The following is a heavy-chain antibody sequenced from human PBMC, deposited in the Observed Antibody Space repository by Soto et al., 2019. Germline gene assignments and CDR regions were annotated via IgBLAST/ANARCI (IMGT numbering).Heavy chain of an antibody. V-gene: IGHV1-18*01. Sequence: ASVKVSCKASGYTFTCYGLCWVRQAPGQGLEWMGWISAYNGNTNYAQKLQGRVTMTTDTSTSTAYMELRSLRSDDTAVYYCARDLGDTTDLDYWGQGTLVTVSS. CDR1: GYTFTCYG. CDR2: ISAYNGNT. J-gene: IGHJ4*02. D-gene: IGHD4-17*01. CDR3: ARDLGDTTDLDY.